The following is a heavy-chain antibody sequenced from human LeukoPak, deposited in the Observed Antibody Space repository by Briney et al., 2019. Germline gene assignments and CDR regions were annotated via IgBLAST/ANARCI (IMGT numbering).Heavy chain of an antibody. CDR1: GYTFTSYG. CDR2: ISAYSGKT. J-gene: IGHJ4*02. D-gene: IGHD3-22*01. V-gene: IGHV1-18*01. CDR3: ARDRVYDSSGYDY. Sequence: ASVKVSCKASGYTFTSYGISWVRQAPGQGLEWMGWISAYSGKTNYAQKLQGRVTMTTDTSTSTAYMELRSLGSDDTAVYYCARDRVYDSSGYDYWGQGTLVTVSS.